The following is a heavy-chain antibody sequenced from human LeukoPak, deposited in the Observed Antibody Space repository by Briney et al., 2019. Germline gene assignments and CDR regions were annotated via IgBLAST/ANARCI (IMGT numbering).Heavy chain of an antibody. D-gene: IGHD6-19*01. CDR3: ARSTSYSSGWFELDY. CDR2: ISGSGGST. Sequence: GGSLRLSCAASGFTFSSYAMSWVRQAPGKGLEWVSAISGSGGSTYYADSVKGRFTISRDNSKNTLYLQMNSLRAEDTAVYYCARSTSYSSGWFELDYWGQGTLVTVSS. CDR1: GFTFSSYA. V-gene: IGHV3-23*01. J-gene: IGHJ4*02.